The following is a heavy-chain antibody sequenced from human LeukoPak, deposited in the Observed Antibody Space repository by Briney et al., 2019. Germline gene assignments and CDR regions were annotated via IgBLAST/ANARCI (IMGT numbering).Heavy chain of an antibody. V-gene: IGHV4-4*02. CDR2: VHLDGRT. D-gene: IGHD3-3*01. J-gene: IGHJ4*02. Sequence: TSEALSLTCGVSGGSVTSTNWWTWVRQPPGKGLEWIGEVHLDGRTNYNPSLKSRLTMSVDLSENHVSLKLTSVTAADTAVYYCAREGGFYRPLDYSGQGTLVTVS. CDR1: GGSVTSTNW. CDR3: AREGGFYRPLDY.